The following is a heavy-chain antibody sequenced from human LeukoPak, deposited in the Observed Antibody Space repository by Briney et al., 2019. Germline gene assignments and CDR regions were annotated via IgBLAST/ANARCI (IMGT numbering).Heavy chain of an antibody. CDR3: ARHKFLAVAGTGAFDI. V-gene: IGHV4-59*08. Sequence: PSETLSLTRTVSGDSINNYFWSWVRQPPGKGLEWIGCIYYSGSPNYNPSLKSRVSMSLDTSKNHFSLKLSSVTAADTAIYYCARHKFLAVAGTGAFDIWGQGTMVIVSS. CDR2: IYYSGSP. D-gene: IGHD6-19*01. J-gene: IGHJ3*02. CDR1: GDSINNYF.